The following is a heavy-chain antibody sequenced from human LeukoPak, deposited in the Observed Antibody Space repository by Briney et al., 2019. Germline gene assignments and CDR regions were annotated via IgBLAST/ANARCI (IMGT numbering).Heavy chain of an antibody. Sequence: PSQTLSLTCTVSGGSISSGGYYWSWIRQHPGKGLEWIGYIYYSGSTNYNPSLKSRVTISVDTSKNQFSLKLSSVTAADTAVYYCARAFGGSTWQQIWGQGTLVTVSS. CDR3: ARAFGGSTWQQI. CDR2: IYYSGST. J-gene: IGHJ4*02. V-gene: IGHV4-61*08. CDR1: GGSISSGGYY. D-gene: IGHD2-15*01.